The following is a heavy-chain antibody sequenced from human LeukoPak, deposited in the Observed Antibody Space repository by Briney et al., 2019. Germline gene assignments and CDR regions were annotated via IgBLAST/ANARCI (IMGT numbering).Heavy chain of an antibody. V-gene: IGHV3-64D*06. CDR1: GFIISDYA. Sequence: GGSLRLSCSASGFIISDYAMHWVRQAPGKGLEYVSAISANGGSTYYADSVKGRFTTSRDTSKNTLYLQMSSLRAEDTAMYHCVKDLYKGDSASWYFFHYWGQGTLVTVSS. J-gene: IGHJ4*02. D-gene: IGHD6-13*01. CDR3: VKDLYKGDSASWYFFHY. CDR2: ISANGGST.